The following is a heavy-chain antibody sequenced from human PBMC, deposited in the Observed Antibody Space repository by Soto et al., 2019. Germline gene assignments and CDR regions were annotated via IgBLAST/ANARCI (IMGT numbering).Heavy chain of an antibody. CDR3: ARDWSPWDGLGSRGFVY. Sequence: QVQLRQSGPGLVKPSQTLSLTCAISGDSVSSIGAAWHWIRQSPSRGREWLGRTYYRAKWYNNYAGSVKSRITLTADTSQIQLSLQLNSVTPEDTALYFWARDWSPWDGLGSRGFVYWGQGALVTVSS. CDR1: GDSVSSIGAA. D-gene: IGHD3-10*01. CDR2: TYYRAKWYN. V-gene: IGHV6-1*01. J-gene: IGHJ4*02.